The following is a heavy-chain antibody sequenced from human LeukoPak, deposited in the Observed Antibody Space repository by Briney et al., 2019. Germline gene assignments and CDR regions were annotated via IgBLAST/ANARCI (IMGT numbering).Heavy chain of an antibody. CDR3: ARGSGLRSEWLRFRAGFDY. D-gene: IGHD5-12*01. J-gene: IGHJ4*02. Sequence: SETLSLTCTVSGGSISSSSYYWGWIRQPPGKGLEWIGEIDHSGSTNYNPSLKSRVTISVDTSKNQFSLKLSSVTAADTAVYYCARGSGLRSEWLRFRAGFDYWGQGTLVTVSS. CDR1: GGSISSSSYY. CDR2: IDHSGST. V-gene: IGHV4-39*07.